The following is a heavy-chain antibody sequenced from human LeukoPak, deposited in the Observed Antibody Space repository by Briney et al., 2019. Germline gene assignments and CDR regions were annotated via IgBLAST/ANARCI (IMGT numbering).Heavy chain of an antibody. CDR1: GFTFSSYG. J-gene: IGHJ4*02. CDR3: AKDLELLRNSDY. D-gene: IGHD3-3*01. Sequence: PGGSLRLSWAASGFTFSSYGMHWVRQAPGKGLEWVAFIRYDGSNKYYADSVKGRFTISRDNSKNTLYLQMNSLRAEDTAVYYCAKDLELLRNSDYWGQGTLVTVSS. V-gene: IGHV3-30*02. CDR2: IRYDGSNK.